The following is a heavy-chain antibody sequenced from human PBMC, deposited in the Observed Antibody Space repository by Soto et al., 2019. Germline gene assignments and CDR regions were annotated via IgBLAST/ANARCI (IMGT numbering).Heavy chain of an antibody. CDR2: IYYSGRT. CDR1: GGSISSGGYY. D-gene: IGHD6-13*01. J-gene: IGHJ5*02. V-gene: IGHV4-31*03. CDR3: ARVFSDSSSFFDP. Sequence: TLSLTCTVSGGSISSGGYYWSWIRQHPGKGLEWIGYIYYSGRTNYNPSLKSRVTISVDTSKNQFSLKLNSVTAADTAVYYCARVFSDSSSFFDPWGQGTLVTVSS.